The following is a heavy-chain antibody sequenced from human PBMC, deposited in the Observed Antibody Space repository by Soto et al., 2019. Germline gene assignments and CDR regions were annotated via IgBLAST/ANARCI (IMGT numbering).Heavy chain of an antibody. J-gene: IGHJ4*02. CDR1: GGTFSSYA. CDR2: IIPIFGTA. CDR3: ARGRTDYYDSSGYLRRFFDY. V-gene: IGHV1-69*13. Sequence: SVKVSCKASGGTFSSYAISWVRQAPGQGLEWMGGIIPIFGTANYAQKFQGRVTITADESTSTAYMELSSLRSEDTAVYYCARGRTDYYDSSGYLRRFFDYWGQGTLVTVSS. D-gene: IGHD3-22*01.